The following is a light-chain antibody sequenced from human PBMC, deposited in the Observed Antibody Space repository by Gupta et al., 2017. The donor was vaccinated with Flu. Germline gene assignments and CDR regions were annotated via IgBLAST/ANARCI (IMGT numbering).Light chain of an antibody. V-gene: IGLV1-44*01. CDR2: GNN. CDR3: AAWDDSLSGHYV. Sequence: QSVLAQPPSASGTPGQRVTISCSGSDSNIGSNTVNWYQQVPGTSPKLLIYGNNQRPSGFPDRFAGSKSGTSASLAISGLQSEDEADYYCAAWDDSLSGHYVFGTGTKVTVL. J-gene: IGLJ1*01. CDR1: DSNIGSNT.